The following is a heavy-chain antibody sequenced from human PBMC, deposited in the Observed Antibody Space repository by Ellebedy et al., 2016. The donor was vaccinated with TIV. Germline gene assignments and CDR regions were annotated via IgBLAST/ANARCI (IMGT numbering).Heavy chain of an antibody. CDR3: AGGYYGSDRRYYYYGMDV. Sequence: SETLSLTXTVSGGSISSYYWSWIRQPPGKGLEWIGYIYYSGSTNYNPSLKSRVTISVDTSKNQFSLKLSSVTAADTAVYYCAGGYYGSDRRYYYYGMDVWGQGTTVTVSS. CDR2: IYYSGST. V-gene: IGHV4-59*12. CDR1: GGSISSYY. D-gene: IGHD3-10*01. J-gene: IGHJ6*02.